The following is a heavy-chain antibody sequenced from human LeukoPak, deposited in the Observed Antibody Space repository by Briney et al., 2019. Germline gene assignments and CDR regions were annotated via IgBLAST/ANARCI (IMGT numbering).Heavy chain of an antibody. V-gene: IGHV4-39*01. Sequence: SETLSLTCTVSGVSISSSNSYWGWIRQPPGKGLEWIGSIYYSGNTYYNASLKSQVSISIDTSKNQFSLKLSSVTAADTAVYYCARLLMGSGWYFDYWGQGTLVTVSS. J-gene: IGHJ4*02. CDR1: GVSISSSNSY. CDR3: ARLLMGSGWYFDY. D-gene: IGHD6-19*01. CDR2: IYYSGNT.